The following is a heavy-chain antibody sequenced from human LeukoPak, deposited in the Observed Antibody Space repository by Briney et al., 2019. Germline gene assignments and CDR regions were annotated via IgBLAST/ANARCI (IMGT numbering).Heavy chain of an antibody. CDR1: GFIFSNHW. D-gene: IGHD3-22*01. CDR3: ARSGSFTYYYDSSGYHWFDP. CDR2: INGDGSET. Sequence: PGGSLRLSCVASGFIFSNHWMHWVRQAPGKGLVWVSRINGDGSETTYADSVKGRFTISRDNAKNTLYLQINSLRAEDTAVYYCARSGSFTYYYDSSGYHWFDPWGQGTLATVSS. V-gene: IGHV3-74*01. J-gene: IGHJ5*02.